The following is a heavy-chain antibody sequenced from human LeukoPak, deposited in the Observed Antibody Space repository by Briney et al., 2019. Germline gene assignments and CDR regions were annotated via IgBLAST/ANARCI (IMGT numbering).Heavy chain of an antibody. V-gene: IGHV3-30*18. D-gene: IGHD3-10*01. CDR3: AKASQVYGSGSYYYYYGMDV. CDR2: ISYDGSNK. Sequence: ESGGSLRLSCAASGFTFSSYGMHWVRQAPGKGLEWVAVISYDGSNKYYADSVKGRFTISRDNSKNTLYLQMNSLRAEDTAVYYCAKASQVYGSGSYYYYYGMDVWGQGTTVTVSS. CDR1: GFTFSSYG. J-gene: IGHJ6*02.